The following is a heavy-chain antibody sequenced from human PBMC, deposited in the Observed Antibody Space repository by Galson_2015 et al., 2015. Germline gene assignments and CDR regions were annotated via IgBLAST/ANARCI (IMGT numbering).Heavy chain of an antibody. D-gene: IGHD5-24*01. CDR1: GGSISSGSYY. V-gene: IGHV4-61*02. J-gene: IGHJ4*02. CDR2: IYTSGST. CDR3: ATGRDDYKTGY. Sequence: LSLTCTVSGGSISSGSYYWSWIRQPAGKGLEWIGRIYTSGSTNYNPSLKSRVTISVDTSKNQFSLKLSSVTAADTAVYYCATGRDDYKTGYWGQGTLVTVSS.